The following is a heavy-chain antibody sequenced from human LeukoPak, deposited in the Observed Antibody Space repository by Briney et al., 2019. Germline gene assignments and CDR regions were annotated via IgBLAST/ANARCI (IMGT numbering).Heavy chain of an antibody. CDR2: IYLGDSDT. Sequence: GESLKISCEGSGYSFTSYWIGWVRQMPGKGLEWMGIIYLGDSDTRYSPSFQGQVTISADKSISTAYLQWSSLKASDTAMYYCARGGSYGDYYNWFDPWGQGTLVTVSS. CDR3: ARGGSYGDYYNWFDP. V-gene: IGHV5-51*01. D-gene: IGHD4-17*01. J-gene: IGHJ5*02. CDR1: GYSFTSYW.